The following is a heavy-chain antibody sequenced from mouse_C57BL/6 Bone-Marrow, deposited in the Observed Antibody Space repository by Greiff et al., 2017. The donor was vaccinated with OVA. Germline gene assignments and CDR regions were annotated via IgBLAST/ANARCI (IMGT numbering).Heavy chain of an antibody. CDR1: GYAFSSYW. CDR3: ARHHYYGSSYDY. V-gene: IGHV1-80*01. J-gene: IGHJ2*01. D-gene: IGHD1-1*01. CDR2: IYPGDGDT. Sequence: QVQLQQSGAELVKPGASVKISCKASGYAFSSYWMNWVKQRPGQGLEWIGQIYPGDGDTNYNGKFKGKATLTADKSSSPAYLQLSSLTSEDSAVYFCARHHYYGSSYDYGGKGTTLTVSS.